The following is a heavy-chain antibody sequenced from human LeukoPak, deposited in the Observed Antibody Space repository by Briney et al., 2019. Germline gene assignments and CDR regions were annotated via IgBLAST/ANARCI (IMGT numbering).Heavy chain of an antibody. Sequence: ASVKVSCKASGYTFTSYYMHWVRQATGQGLEWMGWMNPNSGNTGYAQKFQGRVTMTRNTSISTAYMELSSLRSEDTAVYYCARGGYSYGDDYWGQGTLVTVSS. J-gene: IGHJ4*02. D-gene: IGHD5-18*01. CDR1: GYTFTSYY. CDR3: ARGGYSYGDDY. CDR2: MNPNSGNT. V-gene: IGHV1-8*02.